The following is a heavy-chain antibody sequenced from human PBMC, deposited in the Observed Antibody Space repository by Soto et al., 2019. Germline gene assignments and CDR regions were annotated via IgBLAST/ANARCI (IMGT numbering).Heavy chain of an antibody. V-gene: IGHV3-53*01. Sequence: EVQLVESGGGLIQPGGSLRLSCAVSGFTVSNNYMSWVRQAPGKGLEGVSVIYSGGYTAYGDSVKGRFTISRDNSKNTQLLQIKTRGPPDPPGYYGARHPGGGGYWGQGTLVTVSS. CDR2: IYSGGYT. J-gene: IGHJ4*02. CDR1: GFTVSNNY. CDR3: ARHPGGGGY. D-gene: IGHD3-10*01.